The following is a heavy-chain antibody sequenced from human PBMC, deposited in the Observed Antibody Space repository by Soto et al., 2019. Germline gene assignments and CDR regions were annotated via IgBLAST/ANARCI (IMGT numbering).Heavy chain of an antibody. V-gene: IGHV1-69*01. CDR1: GGTFSSYA. Sequence: QVQLVQSGAEVKKPGSSVKVSCKASGGTFSSYAISWVRQAPGQGLEWMGGIIPIFGTANYAQKFQGRVTITADESRSTAYKALSSLRSEDTAVYYGASGGYSYRILHYFDYWGQGTLVTVSS. CDR2: IIPIFGTA. CDR3: ASGGYSYRILHYFDY. D-gene: IGHD5-18*01. J-gene: IGHJ4*02.